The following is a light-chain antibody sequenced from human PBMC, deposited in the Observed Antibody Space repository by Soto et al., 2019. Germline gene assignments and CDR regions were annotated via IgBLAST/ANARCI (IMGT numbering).Light chain of an antibody. CDR2: GAS. CDR1: QYVGTN. CDR3: QQYNDWPGRT. V-gene: IGKV3-15*01. J-gene: IGKJ1*01. Sequence: EVVMTQFPDTLSVSPGERATLSCRASQYVGTNLAWYQQRPGQAPRLLIYGASTRATDIPARFSGSGSGRDFKLTISSLQSEDSAVYYCQQYNDWPGRTFGQGTKVDIK.